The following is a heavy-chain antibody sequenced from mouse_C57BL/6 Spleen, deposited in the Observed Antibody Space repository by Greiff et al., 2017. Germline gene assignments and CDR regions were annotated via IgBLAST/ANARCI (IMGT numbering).Heavy chain of an antibody. Sequence: QVQLQQSGAELTKPGASVKLSCKASGYTFTSYWMHWVKQRPGQGLEWIGYINPSSGYTKYNQKFKDKATLTADKSSSTAYMQLSSLTYEDSAVYCCARGVYDYERGFAYWGQGTLVTVSA. CDR1: GYTFTSYW. V-gene: IGHV1-7*01. CDR2: INPSSGYT. J-gene: IGHJ3*01. CDR3: ARGVYDYERGFAY. D-gene: IGHD2-4*01.